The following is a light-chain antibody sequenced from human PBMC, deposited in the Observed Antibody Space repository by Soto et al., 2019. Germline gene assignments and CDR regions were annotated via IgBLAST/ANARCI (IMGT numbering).Light chain of an antibody. CDR2: DVT. J-gene: IGLJ1*01. CDR3: SSYAGSNNYV. CDR1: SSDIGGYNY. Sequence: QSVVAQPPSASGSPGQSVTISCTGTSSDIGGYNYVSWYQHHPGKAPKLMIYDVTKRPSGVPDRFSGSRSGNTASLTVSGLQAEDEAGYYCSSYAGSNNYVFGTGTKVTVL. V-gene: IGLV2-8*01.